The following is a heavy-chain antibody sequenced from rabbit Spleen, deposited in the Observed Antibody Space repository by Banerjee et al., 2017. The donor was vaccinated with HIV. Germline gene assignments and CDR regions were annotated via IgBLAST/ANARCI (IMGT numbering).Heavy chain of an antibody. CDR3: ARTVGPSWDL. Sequence: QEQLVESGGGLVKPEGSLKLSCTASGFSFSNKAVMCWVRQAPGKGLEWIACINAVTGKAVYASWAKGRFTFSKTSSTTVTLQMTSLTAADTATYFCARTVGPSWDLWGPGTLVTVS. CDR1: GFSFSNKAV. D-gene: IGHD3-1*01. V-gene: IGHV1S45*01. CDR2: INAVTGKA. J-gene: IGHJ4*01.